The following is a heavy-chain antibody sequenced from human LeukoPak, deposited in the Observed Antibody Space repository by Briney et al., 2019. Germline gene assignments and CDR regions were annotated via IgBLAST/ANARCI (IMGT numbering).Heavy chain of an antibody. V-gene: IGHV4-59*01. CDR3: ARTTMVRGTYYMDV. Sequence: PSETLSLTCTVSGGSISSYYWSWIRQPPGKGLEWIGYIYYSGYTNYDPSLKSRVTISVDTSKNQFSLKLSSVTAADTAVYYCARTTMVRGTYYMDVWGKGTTVTISS. CDR1: GGSISSYY. J-gene: IGHJ6*03. CDR2: IYYSGYT. D-gene: IGHD3-10*01.